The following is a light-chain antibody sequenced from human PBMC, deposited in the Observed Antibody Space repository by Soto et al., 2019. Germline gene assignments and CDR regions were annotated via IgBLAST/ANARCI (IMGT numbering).Light chain of an antibody. CDR2: AAS. V-gene: IGKV3-20*01. CDR1: QSVTSNY. Sequence: EVVLTQSPGTVSLSPGERATLSCRASQSVTSNYLAWYQQKPGQAPRLLIYAASSRATGIPDRFSGSGSGTDFTLIISRLEPEDFAVYYCHQYGSSITWTFGQGTKVEIQ. CDR3: HQYGSSITWT. J-gene: IGKJ1*01.